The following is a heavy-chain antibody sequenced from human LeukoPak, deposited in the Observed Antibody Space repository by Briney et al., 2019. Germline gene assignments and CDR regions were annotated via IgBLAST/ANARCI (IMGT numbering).Heavy chain of an antibody. D-gene: IGHD2-21*02. J-gene: IGHJ4*02. CDR2: INPNSGGT. V-gene: IGHV1-2*04. CDR1: GYTLTGYY. Sequence: GASVKVSCKASGYTLTGYYMHWVRQAPGQGLEWMGWINPNSGGTNYEQKFQGWVTMTRDTSISTAYMELSRLRSDDTAVYYCARRGDSQDFDYWGQGTLVTVSS. CDR3: ARRGDSQDFDY.